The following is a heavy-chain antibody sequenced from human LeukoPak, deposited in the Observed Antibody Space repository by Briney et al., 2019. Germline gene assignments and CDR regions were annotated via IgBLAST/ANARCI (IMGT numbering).Heavy chain of an antibody. D-gene: IGHD2-2*01. CDR1: GFTFSSYW. CDR2: INSDGSST. J-gene: IGHJ4*02. Sequence: GGSLRLSCAASGFTFSSYWMHWVRQAPGKGLVWVSRINSDGSSTNYADSVKGRFTISRDNAKNSLYLQMNSLRVEDTAVYYCARPTYCSNTRCYPFDYWGQGTLVTVSS. CDR3: ARPTYCSNTRCYPFDY. V-gene: IGHV3-74*01.